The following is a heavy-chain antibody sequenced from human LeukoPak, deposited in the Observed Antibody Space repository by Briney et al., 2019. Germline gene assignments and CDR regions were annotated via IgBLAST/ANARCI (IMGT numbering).Heavy chain of an antibody. V-gene: IGHV4-38-2*02. Sequence: SETLSLTCTASGYSISSGYYWGWIRQPPGKGLEWIGSIYHSGSTYYNPSLKSRVTISVDTSKNQFSLKLSSVTAADTAVYYCARVRSGGRYYDSSGYPNYYFDYWGQGTLVTVSS. CDR3: ARVRSGGRYYDSSGYPNYYFDY. J-gene: IGHJ4*02. D-gene: IGHD3-22*01. CDR1: GYSISSGYY. CDR2: IYHSGST.